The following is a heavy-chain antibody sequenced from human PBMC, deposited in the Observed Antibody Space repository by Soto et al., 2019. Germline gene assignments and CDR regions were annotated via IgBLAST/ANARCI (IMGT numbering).Heavy chain of an antibody. CDR2: IYSGGST. V-gene: IGHV3-66*01. D-gene: IGHD3-10*01. CDR1: RFTVRTYY. CDR3: SLTLYGSGTYYDY. Sequence: HPGGSLRLSCAASRFTVRTYYMTWVRQAPGKGLEWVSVIYSGGSTYYAGSEKGRYTISRDNSKNTLYLQLNSLRAEDTAVYYCSLTLYGSGTYYDYWGQGT. J-gene: IGHJ4*02.